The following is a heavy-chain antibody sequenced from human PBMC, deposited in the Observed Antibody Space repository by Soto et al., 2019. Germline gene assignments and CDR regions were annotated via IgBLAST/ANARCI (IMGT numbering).Heavy chain of an antibody. CDR2: ISAYNGNT. CDR3: ATLSRLRFDPYYFDY. CDR1: GYTFTSYG. V-gene: IGHV1-18*01. J-gene: IGHJ4*02. Sequence: AASVKVSCKASGYTFTSYGISWVRQAPGQGLEWMGWISAYNGNTNYAQKLQGRVTMTTDTSTSTAYVELRSLRSDDTAVYYCATLSRLRFDPYYFDYWGQGTLVTVSS. D-gene: IGHD5-12*01.